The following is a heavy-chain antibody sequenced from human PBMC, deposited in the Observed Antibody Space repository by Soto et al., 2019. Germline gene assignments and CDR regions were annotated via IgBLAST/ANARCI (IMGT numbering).Heavy chain of an antibody. CDR2: MSFDGSYK. Sequence: QEQLVESGGGAVQPGRSLRLSCTASGFSFSSYDMHWVRQAPGEGLEWVSAMSFDGSYKHYADSVKGRFTISRDNSENTLYLQMNGLGPEDTAVYFCARGMIRGVVYYGVEVWGQGTTVTVS. D-gene: IGHD3-10*01. CDR3: ARGMIRGVVYYGVEV. CDR1: GFSFSSYD. J-gene: IGHJ6*02. V-gene: IGHV3-30*03.